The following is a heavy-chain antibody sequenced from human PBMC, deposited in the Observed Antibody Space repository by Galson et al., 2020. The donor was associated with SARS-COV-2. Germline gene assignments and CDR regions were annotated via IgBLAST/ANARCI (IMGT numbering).Heavy chain of an antibody. J-gene: IGHJ6*04. Sequence: TGGSMRLSCAASGFTFTSYGMHWVRHAPGKGLEWVAVISYDGSNKYYADSVKGRFTISRDNSKNTLYLQMHSLRGEDTAVYYWAKDLGDYGTYFYCGRDVWGEGSTVTVAS. CDR3: AKDLGDYGTYFYCGRDV. V-gene: IGHV3-30*18. D-gene: IGHD4-17*01. CDR1: GFTFTSYG. CDR2: ISYDGSNK.